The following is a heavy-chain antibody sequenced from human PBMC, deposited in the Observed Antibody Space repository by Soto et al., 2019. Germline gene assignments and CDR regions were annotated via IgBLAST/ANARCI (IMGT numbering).Heavy chain of an antibody. V-gene: IGHV3-23*01. Sequence: EVQLLESGGDLVQPGGSLRLSCAASGFTFSSYAMSWVRQAPGKGLEWVSAITDTGGSTYYADSVKGRFTISRDNSKNTLYLQMNSLRADDTAVYYCAKDSPILLALFDYWGQGTLVTVSS. J-gene: IGHJ4*02. D-gene: IGHD1-1*01. CDR1: GFTFSSYA. CDR2: ITDTGGST. CDR3: AKDSPILLALFDY.